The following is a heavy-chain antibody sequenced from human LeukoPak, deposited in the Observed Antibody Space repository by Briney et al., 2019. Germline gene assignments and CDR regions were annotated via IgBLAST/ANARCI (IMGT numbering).Heavy chain of an antibody. D-gene: IGHD6-19*01. CDR1: GDSVYSNSAA. J-gene: IGHJ4*02. V-gene: IGHV6-1*01. CDR2: TYYRSKWYN. CDR3: AREGIAVAATEPGFDY. Sequence: SQTLSLICAISGDSVYSNSAAWNWIRQSPSRGLEWLGRTYYRSKWYNDYAVSVKSRITINPDTSKNQFSLQLNSVAPEDTAVYCCAREGIAVAATEPGFDYWGQGTLVTVSS.